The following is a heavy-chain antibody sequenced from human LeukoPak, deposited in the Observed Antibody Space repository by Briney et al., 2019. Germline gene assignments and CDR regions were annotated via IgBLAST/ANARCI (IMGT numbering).Heavy chain of an antibody. V-gene: IGHV3-74*01. CDR1: GFTFSNYW. Sequence: GGSLRLSCAASGFTFSNYWMHWVRQAPGKGLVWLSRINTDSRSTSYADSVKGRFTISRDNAKNTLYLQMNSLRAEDTAVYYCARNYYDSSGYSPIGYYFDYWGQGTLVTVSS. CDR2: INTDSRST. J-gene: IGHJ4*02. CDR3: ARNYYDSSGYSPIGYYFDY. D-gene: IGHD3-22*01.